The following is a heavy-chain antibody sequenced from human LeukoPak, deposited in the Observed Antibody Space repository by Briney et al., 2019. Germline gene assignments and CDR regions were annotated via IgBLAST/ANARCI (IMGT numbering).Heavy chain of an antibody. D-gene: IGHD2-2*02. CDR2: IDPSGGST. J-gene: IGHJ4*02. V-gene: IGHV1-46*01. Sequence: ASVKVSCKASGYTFATYNMYWVRQAPGQGFEWMGIIDPSGGSTTYAQKFQGRVTMTRDTSTSTVYMELSSLRSEDSAMYLCARDPCTRTSCYRAYWGQGTLVTVSS. CDR1: GYTFATYN. CDR3: ARDPCTRTSCYRAY.